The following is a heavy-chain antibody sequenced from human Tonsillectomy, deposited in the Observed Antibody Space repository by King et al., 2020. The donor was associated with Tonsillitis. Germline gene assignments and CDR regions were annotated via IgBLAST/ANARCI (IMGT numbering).Heavy chain of an antibody. V-gene: IGHV3-30*18. D-gene: IGHD5-18*01. CDR3: AKDIFDGGYSYGSLDY. CDR1: GFTFSSYG. J-gene: IGHJ4*02. Sequence: VQLVESGGGVVQPGRSLRLSCAASGFTFSSYGMHWVRQAPGKGLEWVAVISYDGSNKYYADSVKGRFTISRDNSKNTLYLQMNSLRAEDTAVYYCAKDIFDGGYSYGSLDYWGQGTLVTVSS. CDR2: ISYDGSNK.